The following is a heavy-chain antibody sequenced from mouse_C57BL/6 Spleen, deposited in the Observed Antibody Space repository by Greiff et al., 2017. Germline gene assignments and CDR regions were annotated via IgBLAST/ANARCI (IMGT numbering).Heavy chain of an antibody. D-gene: IGHD1-1*01. CDR1: GYSITSGYY. CDR2: ISYDGSN. J-gene: IGHJ1*03. Sequence: VQLKQSGPGLVKPSQSLSLTCSVTGYSITSGYYWNWIRQFPGNKLEWMGYISYDGSNNYNPSLKNRISITRDTSKNQFFLKLNSVTTEDTATYYCASKTTVVATRGYFDVWGTGTTVTVSS. V-gene: IGHV3-6*01. CDR3: ASKTTVVATRGYFDV.